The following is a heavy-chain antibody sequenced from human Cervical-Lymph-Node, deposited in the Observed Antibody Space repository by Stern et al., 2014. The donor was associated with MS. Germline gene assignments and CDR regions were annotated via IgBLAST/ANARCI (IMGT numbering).Heavy chain of an antibody. D-gene: IGHD2-21*01. J-gene: IGHJ4*02. CDR2: ISKSGGTI. CDR3: ATCPRTIIDCTDDI. Sequence: VQLVQSGGGLVKPGGSLRLSCAASGLTFSDYYMNWIRQAPGKGLEWVSYISKSGGTIYYADSVKGRFTISRDNTKNSLYLQMNSLRAEDTAVYYCATCPRTIIDCTDDIWGPGTLVTVSS. V-gene: IGHV3-11*01. CDR1: GLTFSDYY.